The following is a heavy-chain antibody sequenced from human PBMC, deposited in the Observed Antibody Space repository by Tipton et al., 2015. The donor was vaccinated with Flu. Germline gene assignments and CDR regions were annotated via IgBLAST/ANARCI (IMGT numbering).Heavy chain of an antibody. D-gene: IGHD3-9*01. CDR2: INWNSDSV. Sequence: SLRLSCAGSGFTFEDYGMRWVRQAPGKGLEWVSGINWNSDSVAYADSVKGRFTISRDNDKNSLYLEMNNLRTEDMALYYCAKGTYHDILTGYYKLGYFVWRGQGPLVSV. CDR1: GFTFEDYG. J-gene: IGHJ4*02. V-gene: IGHV3-9*03. CDR3: AKGTYHDILTGYYKLGYFVW.